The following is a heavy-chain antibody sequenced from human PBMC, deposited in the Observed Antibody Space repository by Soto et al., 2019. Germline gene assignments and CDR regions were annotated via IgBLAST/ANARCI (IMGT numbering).Heavy chain of an antibody. CDR2: INAGNGNT. V-gene: IGHV1-3*01. J-gene: IGHJ4*02. CDR3: ARSPGYSYGDY. D-gene: IGHD5-18*01. CDR1: GYTFASYA. Sequence: GASVKVSCKASGYTFASYAMHWVRQAPGQRLEWMGWINAGNGNTKYSQKFQGRVTITRDTSASTAYMELSSLRSEDTAVYYCARSPGYSYGDYWGQGTLVTVSS.